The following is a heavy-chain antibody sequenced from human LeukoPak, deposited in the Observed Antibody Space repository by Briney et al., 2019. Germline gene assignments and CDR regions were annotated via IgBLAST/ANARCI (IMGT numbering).Heavy chain of an antibody. CDR2: ISSSSGYK. CDR1: GFTFSSYS. J-gene: IGHJ4*02. CDR3: ARTSGESTAALRAPFDY. Sequence: GGSLRLSCAVSGFTFSSYSVTWVRQAPGKGLEWVSSISSSSGYKYYADSVKGRFTISRDNAKNSLYLQMDSLRAEDAAVYYCARTSGESTAALRAPFDYWGQGTLATVSS. V-gene: IGHV3-21*01. D-gene: IGHD6-6*01.